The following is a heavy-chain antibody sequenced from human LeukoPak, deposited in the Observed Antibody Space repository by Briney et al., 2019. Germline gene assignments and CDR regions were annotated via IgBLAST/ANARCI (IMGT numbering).Heavy chain of an antibody. CDR3: ARVGSCSSTSCYEDPTRPGYYYYGMDV. J-gene: IGHJ6*02. CDR1: DGSISSYY. CDR2: ISYTGGT. V-gene: IGHV4-59*01. Sequence: PSGTLSLTSTVSDGSISSYYWSWIRQPPRKGLEWSGYISYTGGTNYKTSPTSRVTISVYTSKNNFSLKLSSVTAADTAVYYCARVGSCSSTSCYEDPTRPGYYYYGMDVWGQGTTVTVSS. D-gene: IGHD2-2*01.